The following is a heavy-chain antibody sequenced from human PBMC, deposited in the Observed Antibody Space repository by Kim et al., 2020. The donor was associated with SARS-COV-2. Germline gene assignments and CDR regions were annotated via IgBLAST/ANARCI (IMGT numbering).Heavy chain of an antibody. CDR3: ARDRIGYCSGTSCSLHFD. D-gene: IGHD2-2*01. CDR2: TYYSGST. Sequence: SETLSLTCTVSGGSISSYSWSWIRQPPGKGLEWIGYTYYSGSTNHNPSLKSRVTISVDTSKNQFSLKLTSVTAADTAVYYCARDRIGYCSGTSCSLHFD. V-gene: IGHV4-59*01. J-gene: IGHJ4*01. CDR1: GGSISSYS.